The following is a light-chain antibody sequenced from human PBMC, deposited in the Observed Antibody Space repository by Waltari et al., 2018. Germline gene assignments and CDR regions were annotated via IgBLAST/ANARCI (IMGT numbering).Light chain of an antibody. Sequence: DIVMTQSPDSLAVSLGERATINCKSSQSVLYSSNNKNYLAWYQQKPGQPPKLLIYWASTRESWVPDRFSGSGSGTEFTLTISSLQAEDVAVYYCQQYYSTPLFTFGPGTKVDIK. CDR2: WAS. V-gene: IGKV4-1*01. J-gene: IGKJ3*01. CDR3: QQYYSTPLFT. CDR1: QSVLYSSNNKNY.